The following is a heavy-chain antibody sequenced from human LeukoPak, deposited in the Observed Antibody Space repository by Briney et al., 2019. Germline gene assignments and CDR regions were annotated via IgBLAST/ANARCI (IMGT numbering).Heavy chain of an antibody. J-gene: IGHJ3*02. Sequence: GASVKVSCKASGYTFTNYGISWVRQAPGQGLEWVGWISAYNGNTKYAQKLQGRVTMTTDTSTSTAYMELRSLRSDDTAVYYCARAVVTADSDAFDIWGQGTMVTVSS. CDR2: ISAYNGNT. CDR1: GYTFTNYG. V-gene: IGHV1-18*01. D-gene: IGHD2-21*02. CDR3: ARAVVTADSDAFDI.